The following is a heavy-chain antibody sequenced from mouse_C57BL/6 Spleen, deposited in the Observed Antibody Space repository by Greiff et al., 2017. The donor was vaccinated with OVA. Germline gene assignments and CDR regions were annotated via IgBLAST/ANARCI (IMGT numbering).Heavy chain of an antibody. V-gene: IGHV2-2*01. CDR1: GFSLTSYG. D-gene: IGHD2-3*01. Sequence: VKLMESGPGLVQPSQSLSITCTVSGFSLTSYGVHWVRQSPGKGLEWLGVIWSGGSTDYNAAFISRLSISKDNSKSQVFFKMNSLQADDTAIYYCARNPDGYYPRYFDVWGTGTTVTVSS. J-gene: IGHJ1*03. CDR2: IWSGGST. CDR3: ARNPDGYYPRYFDV.